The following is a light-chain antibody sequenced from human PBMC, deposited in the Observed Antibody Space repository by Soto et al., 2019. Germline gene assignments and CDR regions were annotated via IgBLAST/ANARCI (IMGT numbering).Light chain of an antibody. CDR1: QSVSGN. Sequence: EVVMTQSPAPLSVSPGARATLSCRASQSVSGNIAWYQHKPGQTPRLLIYGASTRAAGIPARFSGSGSATEFTLTISSLQSEDFAVYDCHHYNNWPPYTFGQGTKLEIK. J-gene: IGKJ2*01. V-gene: IGKV3D-15*01. CDR2: GAS. CDR3: HHYNNWPPYT.